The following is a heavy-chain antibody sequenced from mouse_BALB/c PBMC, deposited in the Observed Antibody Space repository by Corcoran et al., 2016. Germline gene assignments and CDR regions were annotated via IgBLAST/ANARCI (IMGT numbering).Heavy chain of an antibody. D-gene: IGHD2-2*01. J-gene: IGHJ4*01. CDR1: GYTFTDYY. CDR2: IYPGSGNT. CDR3: ARENGYDGKGSMDY. V-gene: IGHV1-77*01. Sequence: QVQLQQSGAELARPGASVKLSCKASGYTFTDYYINWVKQRTGQGLEWIGEIYPGSGNTYYNEKFKGKATVTADKSSSTAYMQLSSLTSEDSAVYVCARENGYDGKGSMDYWGQGTSVTVSS.